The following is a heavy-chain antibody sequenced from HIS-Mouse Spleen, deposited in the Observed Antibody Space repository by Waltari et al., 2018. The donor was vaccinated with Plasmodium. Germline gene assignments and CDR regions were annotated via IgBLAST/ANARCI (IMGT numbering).Heavy chain of an antibody. CDR2: INHSGST. D-gene: IGHD3-3*01. CDR3: ARVTSSGVYWYFDL. J-gene: IGHJ2*01. V-gene: IGHV4-34*01. Sequence: QVQLQQWGAGLLKPSETLSLTCAVYGGSFSGSYWSWIRTPPGNGLEWIGEINHSGSTNYNPSLKSRVTISVDTSKNQFSLKLSSVTAADTAVYYCARVTSSGVYWYFDLWGRGTLVTVSS. CDR1: GGSFSGSY.